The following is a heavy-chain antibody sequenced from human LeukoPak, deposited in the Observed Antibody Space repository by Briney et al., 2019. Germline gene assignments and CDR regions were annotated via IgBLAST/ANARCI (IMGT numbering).Heavy chain of an antibody. CDR2: INPNSGDT. Sequence: ASVKVSSKASGYTFTVYYIHWVPHAPGQGLQCMGWINPNSGDTHFTQNFQGRVTMTTDTSITTAYMELSRLRSDDTAVYYCARGGNYGSGTYTAFDYWGQGALVTVSS. CDR1: GYTFTVYY. J-gene: IGHJ4*02. D-gene: IGHD3-10*01. CDR3: ARGGNYGSGTYTAFDY. V-gene: IGHV1-2*02.